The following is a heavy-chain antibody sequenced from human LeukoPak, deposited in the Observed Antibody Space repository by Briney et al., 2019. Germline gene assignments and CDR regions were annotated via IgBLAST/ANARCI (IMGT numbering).Heavy chain of an antibody. D-gene: IGHD2-2*01. CDR1: GFTFSSYE. CDR3: ARRYCSSNSRLRDY. CDR2: ISSSGTTT. J-gene: IGHJ4*02. Sequence: PGGSLRLSCAASGFTFSSYEMNWVRQAPGKGLEWVSYISSSGTTTYYADSVKGRLTISRDNAKNSLYLQMNSLRAEDTAVYYCARRYCSSNSRLRDYWGQGILVTVSS. V-gene: IGHV3-48*03.